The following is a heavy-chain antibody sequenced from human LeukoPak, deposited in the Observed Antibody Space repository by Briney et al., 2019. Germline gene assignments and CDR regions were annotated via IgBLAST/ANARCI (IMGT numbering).Heavy chain of an antibody. V-gene: IGHV1-2*02. CDR3: AGPGVLTGYPLAS. Sequence: GASVKVSCKASGYTFTGYYMHWVRQAPGQGLEWMGWINPNSGGTNYAQKFQGRVTMTRDTSISTAYMELSRLRSDDTAVYYCAGPGVLTGYPLASWGQGTLVTVSS. J-gene: IGHJ5*02. CDR2: INPNSGGT. D-gene: IGHD3-9*01. CDR1: GYTFTGYY.